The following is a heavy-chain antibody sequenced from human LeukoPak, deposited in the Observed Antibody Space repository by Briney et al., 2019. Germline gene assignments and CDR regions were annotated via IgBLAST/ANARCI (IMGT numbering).Heavy chain of an antibody. V-gene: IGHV1-2*02. J-gene: IGHJ6*03. CDR1: GYTFTGYY. CDR2: INPNSGGT. Sequence: GASVKVSCKASGYTFTGYYMHWVRQAPGQGLEWMGWINPNSGGTYYAQKFQGRVTMTRDASSSTAFMELRRLTSDDTAVYYCAREPILSARGYYYSCMDVWGEGTTVTVSS. CDR3: AREPILSARGYYYSCMDV. D-gene: IGHD3-10*01.